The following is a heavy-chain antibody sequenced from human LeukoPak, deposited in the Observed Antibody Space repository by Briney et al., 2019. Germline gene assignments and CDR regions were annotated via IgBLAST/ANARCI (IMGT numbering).Heavy chain of an antibody. CDR3: ARDLVTVTKGFDI. J-gene: IGHJ3*02. Sequence: PSETLSLTCTVSGDSFSSHYWTWIRQPPGKGLEWIGYISYIGSTNYSPSLKSGVTISIDTSNNQFSLKLTSVTAGATAVYYCARDLVTVTKGFDIWGQGTMLSVSS. V-gene: IGHV4-59*11. CDR1: GDSFSSHY. CDR2: ISYIGST. D-gene: IGHD4-17*01.